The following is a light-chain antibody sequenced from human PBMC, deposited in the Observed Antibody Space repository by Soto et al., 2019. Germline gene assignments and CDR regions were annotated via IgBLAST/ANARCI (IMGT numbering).Light chain of an antibody. V-gene: IGKV1-39*01. Sequence: DIQMTQSTSSLSASVGERVTITCRASQTISSYLNWYQQKPGKAPNLLIYAASTLQSGVPSRFSGSGSGTDFTLTISSLQPEDFATYYCQQSYSTPRTFGGGTKVDIK. CDR2: AAS. J-gene: IGKJ4*01. CDR1: QTISSY. CDR3: QQSYSTPRT.